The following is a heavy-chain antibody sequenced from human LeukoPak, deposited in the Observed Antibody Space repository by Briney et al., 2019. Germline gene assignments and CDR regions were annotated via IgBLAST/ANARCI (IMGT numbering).Heavy chain of an antibody. D-gene: IGHD6-13*01. J-gene: IGHJ5*02. CDR3: ARDHLPGIAAAGPWFDP. V-gene: IGHV3-30-3*01. CDR1: GFTFSSYA. Sequence: GSLRLSCAASGFTFSSYAMHWVRQAPGKGLEWVAVISYDGSNKYYADSVKGRFTISRDNSKNTLYLQMNSLRAEDTAVYYCARDHLPGIAAAGPWFDPWGQGTLVTVSS. CDR2: ISYDGSNK.